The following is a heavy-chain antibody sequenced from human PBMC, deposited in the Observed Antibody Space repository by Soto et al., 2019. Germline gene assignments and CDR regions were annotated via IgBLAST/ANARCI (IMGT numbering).Heavy chain of an antibody. V-gene: IGHV1-18*01. J-gene: IGHJ4*02. Sequence: QVPLVQSGAEVKTPGASVKVSCKASGFSFVDYSFTWVRQAPGQGLEWMGWTSAYNGNTKYAQKFQGRVTMTTDTSTGTAYKDLRSLRSDDTAVYLCVRLPCRGGTCYPPTFDYWGQGTLVTVSS. CDR2: TSAYNGNT. D-gene: IGHD2-15*01. CDR1: GFSFVDYS. CDR3: VRLPCRGGTCYPPTFDY.